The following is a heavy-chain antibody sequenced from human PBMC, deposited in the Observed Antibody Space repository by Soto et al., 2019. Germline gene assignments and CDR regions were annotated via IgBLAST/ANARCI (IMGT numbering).Heavy chain of an antibody. D-gene: IGHD3-16*01. Sequence: GPSVKVSCKASGFTFSSSGIHWVRQARGQRLEWIGWIVVGSGNTNYAQKFQERVTITRDVSTNTAYMELTSLRSEDTAVYYCGEVWAQTDPNNWFEPGGQEPLATVP. CDR3: GEVWAQTDPNNWFEP. CDR2: IVVGSGNT. V-gene: IGHV1-58*02. CDR1: GFTFSSSG. J-gene: IGHJ5*02.